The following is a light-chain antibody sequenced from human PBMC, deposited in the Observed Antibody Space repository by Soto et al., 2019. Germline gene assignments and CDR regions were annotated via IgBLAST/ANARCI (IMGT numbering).Light chain of an antibody. Sequence: QLVLTQSPSASASLGASVKLTCTLSSGHSSYAIAWHQQQPEKGPRYLMKLNSDGSHSKGDGIPDRFSGSSSGAERYLTISRVQSEDEADYYCQTWGTGLLVFGGGTKLTVL. CDR2: LNSDGSH. J-gene: IGLJ3*02. CDR3: QTWGTGLLV. V-gene: IGLV4-69*01. CDR1: SGHSSYA.